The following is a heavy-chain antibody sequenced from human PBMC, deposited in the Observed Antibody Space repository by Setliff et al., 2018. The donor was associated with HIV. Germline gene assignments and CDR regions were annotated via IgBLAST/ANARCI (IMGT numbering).Heavy chain of an antibody. CDR1: GYTFTTYA. CDR2: INAGNGNT. D-gene: IGHD3-9*01. CDR3: AREHDSLTASSFDC. J-gene: IGHJ4*02. V-gene: IGHV1-3*01. Sequence: ASVKVSCKASGYTFTTYAIHWVRQAPGQRLEFMGWINAGNGNTKYSQRFQGRVTITIDTSASTSYMELSSLRSEDTAVYYCAREHDSLTASSFDCSGQGTLVTVSS.